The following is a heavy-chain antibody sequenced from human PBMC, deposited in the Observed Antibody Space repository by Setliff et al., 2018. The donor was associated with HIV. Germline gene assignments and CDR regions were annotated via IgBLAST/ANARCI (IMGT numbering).Heavy chain of an antibody. D-gene: IGHD3-9*01. V-gene: IGHV1-46*01. CDR2: VHPFHDILGSNA. J-gene: IGHJ1*01. CDR1: GYTFTSYY. CDR3: VRAFDQDFHN. Sequence: ASVKVSCKASGYTFTSYYMHWVRQAPGQGLEWLGVVHPFHDILGSNADYAQKFQGRISITWDSSGNTLFLELGPLRSDDSATYYCVRAFDQDFHNWGQGTVVTV.